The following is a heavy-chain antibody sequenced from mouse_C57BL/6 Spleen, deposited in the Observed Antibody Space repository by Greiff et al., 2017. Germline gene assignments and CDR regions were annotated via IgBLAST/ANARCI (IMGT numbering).Heavy chain of an antibody. J-gene: IGHJ2*01. CDR1: GYTFTDYE. Sequence: QVQLQQSGAELVRPGASVTLSCKASGYTFTDYEMHWVKQTPVHGLEWIGAIDPETGGTAYNQKFKGKAILTADKSSSTAYMELRSLTSEDSAVYYCTGAYYGSSYPYYFDDWGQGTTRTVSS. CDR2: IDPETGGT. CDR3: TGAYYGSSYPYYFDD. D-gene: IGHD1-1*01. V-gene: IGHV1-15*01.